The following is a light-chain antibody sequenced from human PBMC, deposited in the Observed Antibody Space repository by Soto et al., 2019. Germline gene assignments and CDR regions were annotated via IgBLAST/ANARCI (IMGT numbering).Light chain of an antibody. CDR3: QQYNNWPRT. CDR2: GAS. J-gene: IGKJ1*01. V-gene: IGKV3-15*01. Sequence: EIVMTQSPGTLSVSPGERATLSCMASQSVSRNLGWYQQKPGQAPRLLIYGASTRATGIPARFSGSRSGTEFTLTISSLQSEDFAVYYCQQYNNWPRTFGQGTKVEIK. CDR1: QSVSRN.